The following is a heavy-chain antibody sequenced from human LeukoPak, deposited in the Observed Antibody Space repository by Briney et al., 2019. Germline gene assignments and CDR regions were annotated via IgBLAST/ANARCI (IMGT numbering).Heavy chain of an antibody. V-gene: IGHV1-46*01. CDR3: ARGGGGGFYDILTGFSYYFDY. Sequence: ASVKVSCKASGDILSSYNMHWVRQAPGQGLEWLGIINPSGGDTKYAQKFQGRVTLTRDKSTRTVYMELSSLTSDDTAVYYCARGGGGGFYDILTGFSYYFDYWGQGTLVTVSS. CDR2: INPSGGDT. D-gene: IGHD3-9*01. J-gene: IGHJ4*02. CDR1: GDILSSYN.